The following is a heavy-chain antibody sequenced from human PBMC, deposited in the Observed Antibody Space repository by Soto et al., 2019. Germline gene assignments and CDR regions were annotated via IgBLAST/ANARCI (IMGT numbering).Heavy chain of an antibody. Sequence: GGSLRLSCAASGFNFSYYYMDWIRQAPGKGLEWVGRIRNKVKSYSTEYAASVKGRFILSRDDSNNSLYLQMNSLRTEDTAVYYCVRDRSWSYESWGLGTLVTVSS. CDR2: IRNKVKSYST. CDR3: VRDRSWSYES. J-gene: IGHJ5*02. D-gene: IGHD1-26*01. V-gene: IGHV3-72*01. CDR1: GFNFSYYY.